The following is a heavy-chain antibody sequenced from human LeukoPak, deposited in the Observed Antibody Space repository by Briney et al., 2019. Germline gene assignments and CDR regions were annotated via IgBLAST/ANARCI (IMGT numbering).Heavy chain of an antibody. CDR2: IKSKSDGGTI. V-gene: IGHV3-15*01. J-gene: IGHJ4*02. CDR1: GFIFNTAW. D-gene: IGHD2-15*01. Sequence: GGSLRLSCATSGFIFNTAWMSWVRQAPGKGVEWVGRIKSKSDGGTIEYPAPVKGRFTISRDDSKNTLYLQMNSLKTEDTAVYYCVTEGYCSGGSCYYYWGQGTLVTVSS. CDR3: VTEGYCSGGSCYYY.